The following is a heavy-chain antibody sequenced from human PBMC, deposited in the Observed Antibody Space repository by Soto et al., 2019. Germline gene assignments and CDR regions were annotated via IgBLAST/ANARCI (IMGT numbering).Heavy chain of an antibody. D-gene: IGHD2-2*01. CDR2: IDPSDSYT. Sequence: ESLTISRKGSGYSFTSYWISSVRQMRGKGLEWMGRIDPSDSYTNYSPSFQGHVTISADKSISTAYLQWSSLKASDTAMYYCARLLGYCSSTSCPSPDAYYYGMDVWGQGTTGTVSS. CDR3: ARLLGYCSSTSCPSPDAYYYGMDV. CDR1: GYSFTSYW. V-gene: IGHV5-10-1*01. J-gene: IGHJ6*02.